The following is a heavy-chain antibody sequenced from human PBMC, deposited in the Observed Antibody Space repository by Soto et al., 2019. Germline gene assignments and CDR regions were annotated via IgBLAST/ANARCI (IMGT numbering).Heavy chain of an antibody. V-gene: IGHV3-30-3*01. D-gene: IGHD3-10*01. J-gene: IGHJ5*02. CDR3: ARDYYYGSGSYPLWFDP. CDR2: ISYDGSNK. CDR1: GFTFSSYA. Sequence: ESGGGVVQPGRSLRLSCAASGFTFSSYAMHWVRQAPGKGLEWVAVISYDGSNKYYADSVKGRFTISRDNSKNTLYLQMNSLRAEDTAVYYCARDYYYGSGSYPLWFDPWGQGTLVTVSS.